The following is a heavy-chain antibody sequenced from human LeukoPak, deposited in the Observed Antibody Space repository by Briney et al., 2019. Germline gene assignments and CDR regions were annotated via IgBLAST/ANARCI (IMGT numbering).Heavy chain of an antibody. J-gene: IGHJ4*02. CDR3: AGGDYDSSAY. CDR2: IYSGGNT. Sequence: PGGSLRLSCVASGFTFSSSYMSWVRQAPGKGLEWVSLIYSGGNTYYADSLEGRFTISRDNSKNTLYLQMDSLRVEDTAVYYCAGGDYDSSAYWGQGTLVTVSS. V-gene: IGHV3-53*01. D-gene: IGHD3-22*01. CDR1: GFTFSSSY.